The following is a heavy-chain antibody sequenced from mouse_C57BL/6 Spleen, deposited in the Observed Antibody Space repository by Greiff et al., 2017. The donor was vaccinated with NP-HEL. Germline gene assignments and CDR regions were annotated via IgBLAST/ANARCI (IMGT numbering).Heavy chain of an antibody. D-gene: IGHD2-3*01. V-gene: IGHV5-9-1*02. CDR1: GFTFSSYA. J-gene: IGHJ3*01. Sequence: EVQGVESGEGLVKPGGSLKLSCAASGFTFSSYALSWVRQTPEKRLEWVAYISSGGDYIYYADTVKGRFTISRDNARNTLYLQMSSLKSEDTAMYYCTRDGYYEGFAYWGQGTLVTVSA. CDR3: TRDGYYEGFAY. CDR2: ISSGGDYI.